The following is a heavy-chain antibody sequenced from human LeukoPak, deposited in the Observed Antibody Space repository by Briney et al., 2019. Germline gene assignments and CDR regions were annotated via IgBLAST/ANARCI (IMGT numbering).Heavy chain of an antibody. CDR1: GGSFSGYY. CDR2: INHSGST. D-gene: IGHD2-8*01. V-gene: IGHV4-34*01. J-gene: IGHJ5*02. CDR3: ASGYGDNWFDP. Sequence: SETLSLTCAVYGGSFSGYYWSWIRQPPGKGLEWIGEINHSGSTNYNPSLKSRVTISVDTSKNQFSLKLSSVTAADTAVYYCASGYGDNWFDPWGQGTLVTVSS.